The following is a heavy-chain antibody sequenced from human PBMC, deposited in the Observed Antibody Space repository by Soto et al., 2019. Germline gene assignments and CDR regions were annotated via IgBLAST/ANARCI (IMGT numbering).Heavy chain of an antibody. D-gene: IGHD4-17*01. CDR2: IYPGDSDT. V-gene: IGHV5-51*01. CDR3: ARLFSTSGSTMTHFYY. CDR1: GYSVTNSW. J-gene: IGHJ4*02. Sequence: GEALKISGQGSGYSVTNSWIAWVRQMPGKGLECMGIIYPGDSDTRYSPSFQGQVTISADKSFSTAYLQWSSLKASDTAMYYCARLFSTSGSTMTHFYYCAQRSLVTVSS.